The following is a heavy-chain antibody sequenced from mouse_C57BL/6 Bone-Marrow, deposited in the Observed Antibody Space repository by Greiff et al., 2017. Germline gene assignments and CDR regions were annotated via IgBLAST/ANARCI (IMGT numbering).Heavy chain of an antibody. CDR1: GYTFTSYW. J-gene: IGHJ3*01. Sequence: VQLQQPGAELVKPGASVKLSCKASGYTFTSYWMQGVKQRPGQGLEWIGEIDPSDSYTNYNQKFKGKATLTVDTSSSTAYMQLSSLTSEDSAVYYCARSGYSNAWFAYWGQGTLVTVSA. V-gene: IGHV1-50*01. D-gene: IGHD2-5*01. CDR3: ARSGYSNAWFAY. CDR2: IDPSDSYT.